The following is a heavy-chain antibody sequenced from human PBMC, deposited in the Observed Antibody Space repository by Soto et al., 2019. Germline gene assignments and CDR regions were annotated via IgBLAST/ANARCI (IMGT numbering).Heavy chain of an antibody. J-gene: IGHJ4*02. CDR3: VKNGAYALDY. Sequence: SETLSLTCAVSGDSISSDNWWSWVRQPPEKGLEWIGEIYRGTSPTYNPSLESRVTISVDKSKNQFSLKLNSVTAADTAVYYCVKNGAYALDYWGQGTLVTVSS. CDR2: IYRGTSP. CDR1: GDSISSDNW. D-gene: IGHD4-17*01. V-gene: IGHV4-4*02.